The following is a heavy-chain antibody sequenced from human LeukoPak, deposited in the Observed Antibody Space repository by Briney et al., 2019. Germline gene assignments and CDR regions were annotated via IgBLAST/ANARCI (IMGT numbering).Heavy chain of an antibody. CDR1: GGSISSYY. V-gene: IGHV4-59*01. CDR2: IYYSGST. J-gene: IGHJ4*02. CDR3: ASKAGYSGYDY. D-gene: IGHD5-12*01. Sequence: PSETLSLTCTVSGGSISSYYWSWIRQPPGKGLEWIGYIYYSGSTNYNPSLKSRVTISVDTSKNQFSLKLSSVTDADTAVYYCASKAGYSGYDYWGQGTLVTVSS.